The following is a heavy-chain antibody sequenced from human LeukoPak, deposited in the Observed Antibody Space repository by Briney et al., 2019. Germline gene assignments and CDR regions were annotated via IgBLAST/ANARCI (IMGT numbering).Heavy chain of an antibody. CDR2: INHSGST. D-gene: IGHD6-19*01. Sequence: SETLSLTCTVSGGSISSYYWSWIRQPPGKGLEWIGEINHSGSTNYNPSLKSRVTISVDTSKNQFSLKLSSVTAADTAVYYCARGRSIAVAGTNFDYWGQGTLVTVSS. CDR3: ARGRSIAVAGTNFDY. J-gene: IGHJ4*02. CDR1: GGSISSYY. V-gene: IGHV4-34*01.